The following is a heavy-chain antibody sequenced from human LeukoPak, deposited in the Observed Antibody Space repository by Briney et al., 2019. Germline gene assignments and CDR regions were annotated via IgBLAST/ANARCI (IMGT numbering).Heavy chain of an antibody. CDR1: GYTLTELS. D-gene: IGHD6-6*01. V-gene: IGHV1-24*01. CDR2: FDPEDGET. CDR3: ARDRDPEYSSSSLFDY. J-gene: IGHJ4*02. Sequence: ASVKVSCKVSGYTLTELSMHWVRQAPGKGLEWMGGFDPEDGETIYAQKFQGRVTMTRDTSISTAYMELSRLRSDDTAVYYCARDRDPEYSSSSLFDYWGQGTLVTVSS.